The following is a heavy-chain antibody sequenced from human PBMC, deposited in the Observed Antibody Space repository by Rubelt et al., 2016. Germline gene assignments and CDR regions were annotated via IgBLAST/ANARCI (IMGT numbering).Heavy chain of an antibody. Sequence: QLQLRESGPGLVKPSETLSLTCTVSGGSISSSSYYWGWIRQPPGKGLEWIGGIYHSGSTYYNPSLKSRVALSIGTSKNQFSRKRRSVTAADTAVYYCARESGYSSSSTLDYWGQGTLVTASS. V-gene: IGHV4-39*07. CDR2: IYHSGST. CDR3: ARESGYSSSSTLDY. CDR1: GGSISSSSYY. D-gene: IGHD6-13*01. J-gene: IGHJ4*02.